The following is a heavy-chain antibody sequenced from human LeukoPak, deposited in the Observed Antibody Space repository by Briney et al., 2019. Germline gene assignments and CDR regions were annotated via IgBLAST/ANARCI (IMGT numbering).Heavy chain of an antibody. V-gene: IGHV3-30-3*01. D-gene: IGHD3-3*01. Sequence: GGSLRLSCAASGFTFSSYAMHWVRQAPGKGLEWVAVISYDGSNKYYADSVKGRFTISRDNSKNTLYLQMNSLRAEDTAVYYCAKDYHDFWSGYYPDYWGQGTLVTVSS. J-gene: IGHJ4*02. CDR1: GFTFSSYA. CDR3: AKDYHDFWSGYYPDY. CDR2: ISYDGSNK.